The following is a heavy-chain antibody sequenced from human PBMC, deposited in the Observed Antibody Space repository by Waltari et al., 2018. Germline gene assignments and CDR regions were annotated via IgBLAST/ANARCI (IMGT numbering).Heavy chain of an antibody. D-gene: IGHD6-13*01. V-gene: IGHV1-24*01. Sequence: QVQLVQSGAEVKKPGASVKVSCKVSGYTLTELSMHWVRQAPGKGLEWMGGFDPEDGETIYAQKFQGRVTMTEDTSTDTAYMELRSLRSDDTAVYYCATDEGGSSWPDAFDIWGQGTMVTVSS. CDR2: FDPEDGET. J-gene: IGHJ3*02. CDR1: GYTLTELS. CDR3: ATDEGGSSWPDAFDI.